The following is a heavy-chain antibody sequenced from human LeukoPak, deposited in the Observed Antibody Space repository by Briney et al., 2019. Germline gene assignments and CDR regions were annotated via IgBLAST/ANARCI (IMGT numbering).Heavy chain of an antibody. J-gene: IGHJ3*02. D-gene: IGHD3-10*01. CDR1: GFTFTNAW. CDR2: IKSKTDGGTT. Sequence: GGSLRLSCSASGFTFTNAWMSWVRQAPGKGLEWVGRIKSKTDGGTTDYAAPVKGRFSISRDDSKNTLYLQMNSLKSEDTAVYYCARGFGYANDAFDIWGQGTMVTVSS. V-gene: IGHV3-15*01. CDR3: ARGFGYANDAFDI.